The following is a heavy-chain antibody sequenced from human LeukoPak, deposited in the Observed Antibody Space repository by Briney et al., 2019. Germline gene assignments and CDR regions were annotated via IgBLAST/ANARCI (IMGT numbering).Heavy chain of an antibody. CDR1: GGSFSGYY. V-gene: IGHV4-34*01. D-gene: IGHD6-13*01. CDR3: ARYSSSWSGWFDP. Sequence: PSETLSLTCAFYGGSFSGYYWSGIHQPPGKGLEWIGESNHSGSTNYNPSLKSRLTISVDTSKNQFSLKLSSVTAADTAVYYCARYSSSWSGWFDPWGQGTLVTVSS. J-gene: IGHJ5*02. CDR2: SNHSGST.